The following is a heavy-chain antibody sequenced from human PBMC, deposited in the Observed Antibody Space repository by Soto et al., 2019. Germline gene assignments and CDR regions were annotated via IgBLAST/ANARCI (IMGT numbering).Heavy chain of an antibody. CDR3: ARGATVTQFDY. CDR1: GVSVSSGSFY. D-gene: IGHD4-17*01. CDR2: GSYSGTT. J-gene: IGHJ4*02. V-gene: IGHV4-61*01. Sequence: SETLSLTCTVSGVSVSSGSFYWAWIRQPPGKGLEWIGFGSYSGTTNYKPSLKSRVTISVDTSRSQISLKVSSLTAADTAVYYCARGATVTQFDYWGRGTLVTVSS.